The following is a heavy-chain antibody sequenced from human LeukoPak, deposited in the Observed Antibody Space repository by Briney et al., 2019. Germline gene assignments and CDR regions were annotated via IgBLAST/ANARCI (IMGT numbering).Heavy chain of an antibody. J-gene: IGHJ4*02. CDR2: ISWNSGSI. CDR1: GFTFDDYD. Sequence: GGSLRLSCAASGFTFDDYDMHWVRQAPGKGLEWVSGISWNSGSIGYADSVKGRFTISRDNAKNSRYLQMNSLRAEDTALYYCAKDIATGNRLYYFDYWGQGTLVTVSS. CDR3: AKDIATGNRLYYFDY. V-gene: IGHV3-9*01. D-gene: IGHD1-14*01.